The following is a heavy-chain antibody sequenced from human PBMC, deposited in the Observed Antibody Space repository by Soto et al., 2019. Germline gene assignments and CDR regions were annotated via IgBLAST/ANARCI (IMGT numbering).Heavy chain of an antibody. CDR1: GFAISRGYY. CDR2: IYPSVSS. D-gene: IGHD1-1*01. Sequence: KASETLSLTCNVSGFAISRGYYWSWVRQPPGKGLEWIGSIYPSVSSYHNPSLESRLTLSIDTSKDQFTLKLASVTVADTALYYCAREKVGTTFFDYWGQGTLVTVSS. V-gene: IGHV4-38-2*02. J-gene: IGHJ4*02. CDR3: AREKVGTTFFDY.